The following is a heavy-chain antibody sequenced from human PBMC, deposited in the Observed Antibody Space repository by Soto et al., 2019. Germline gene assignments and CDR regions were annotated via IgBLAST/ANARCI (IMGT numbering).Heavy chain of an antibody. CDR2: IYSGGST. D-gene: IGHD2-8*01. CDR1: GFTVSSNY. Sequence: GGSLRLSCAASGFTVSSNYMSWVRQAPGKGLEWVSVIYSGGSTYYANSVKGRFTIPRDNSKNTLYLQMNSLKAEDTAVYYCARDMRQTKHQGYYYYYMDVWGKGTTVTVSS. J-gene: IGHJ6*03. CDR3: ARDMRQTKHQGYYYYYMDV. V-gene: IGHV3-66*01.